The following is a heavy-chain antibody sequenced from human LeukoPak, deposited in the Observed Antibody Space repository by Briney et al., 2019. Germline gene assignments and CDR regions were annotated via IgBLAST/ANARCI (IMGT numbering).Heavy chain of an antibody. J-gene: IGHJ4*02. CDR2: IHFDGNVK. Sequence: GGSLRLSCAESGFTFGTSAMDWVRQAPGKGLAWVSLIHFDGNVKNYADSVKGRFTISRDNSKNTLYLQMNSLRPEDTAVYFCVKVAGVMLRGPLDSWGLGTLVTVSS. CDR1: GFTFGTSA. V-gene: IGHV3-30*02. CDR3: VKVAGVMLRGPLDS. D-gene: IGHD3-16*01.